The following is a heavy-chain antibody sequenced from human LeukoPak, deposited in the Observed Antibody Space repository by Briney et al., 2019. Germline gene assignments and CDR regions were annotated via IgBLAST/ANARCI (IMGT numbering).Heavy chain of an antibody. CDR1: GFTFSSYA. V-gene: IGHV3-23*01. CDR2: ISGSGGST. D-gene: IGHD2-2*03. Sequence: GGSLRLSCAASGFTFSSYAMSWVRQAPGKGLEWVSAISGSGGSTYYADSVKGRFTISRDNSKNTLYLQMNSLRAEDTAVYYCARDDLGYCSSISCSPYFDYWGQGTLVTVSS. J-gene: IGHJ4*02. CDR3: ARDDLGYCSSISCSPYFDY.